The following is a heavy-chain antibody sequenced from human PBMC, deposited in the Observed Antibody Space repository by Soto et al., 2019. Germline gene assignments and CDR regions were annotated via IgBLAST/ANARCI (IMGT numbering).Heavy chain of an antibody. J-gene: IGHJ6*02. Sequence: PGESLKISCKGSGYSFTSYWIGWVRQMPGKGLEWMGIIYPGDSDTRYSPSFQGQVTISADKSISTAYLQWSSLKASDTAMYYCARGSMMTFGGVIATRYGMDVWGQGTTVTVS. V-gene: IGHV5-51*01. CDR1: GYSFTSYW. D-gene: IGHD3-16*02. CDR3: ARGSMMTFGGVIATRYGMDV. CDR2: IYPGDSDT.